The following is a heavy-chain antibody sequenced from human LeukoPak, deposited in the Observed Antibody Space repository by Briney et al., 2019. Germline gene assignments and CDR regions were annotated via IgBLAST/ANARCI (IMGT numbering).Heavy chain of an antibody. CDR2: IRGSGGST. V-gene: IGHV3-23*01. CDR3: GKDGDYDILTGLDY. Sequence: GGSLRLSCAASGFTFSSYAMSWVRQAPGKGLEWVSAIRGSGGSTYYADSVKGRFTISRDNSKKTVYLQMNSLRAEDTAVYYGGKDGDYDILTGLDYWGQGTLVTVSS. J-gene: IGHJ4*02. CDR1: GFTFSSYA. D-gene: IGHD3-9*01.